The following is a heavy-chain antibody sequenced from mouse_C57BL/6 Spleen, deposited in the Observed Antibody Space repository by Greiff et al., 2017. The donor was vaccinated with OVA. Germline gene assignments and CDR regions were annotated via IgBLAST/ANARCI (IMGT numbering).Heavy chain of an antibody. CDR3: ARPLTGSGFAY. Sequence: EVQLKESGGDLVKPGGSLKLSCAASGFTFSSYGMSWVRQTPDKRLEWVATISSGGSYTYYPDSVKGRFTISRDNAKNTLYLQMSSLKAEDTAMYYCARPLTGSGFAYWGQGTLVTVSA. V-gene: IGHV5-6*01. CDR1: GFTFSSYG. D-gene: IGHD4-1*01. CDR2: ISSGGSYT. J-gene: IGHJ3*01.